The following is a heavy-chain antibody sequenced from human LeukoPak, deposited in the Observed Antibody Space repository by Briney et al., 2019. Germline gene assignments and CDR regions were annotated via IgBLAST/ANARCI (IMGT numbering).Heavy chain of an antibody. V-gene: IGHV1-3*01. CDR3: ARPDYGDTPPRD. CDR1: GYTFTTYS. CDR2: INAGSGNT. Sequence: GSLKVSCKAAGYTFTTYSMHWVRQAPGQRREWMGWINAGSGNTNYSKKFQGRVTITSDTSASTAYMGLSSLRSDDTADYYFARPDYGDTPPRDWGQGTLVTVSS. J-gene: IGHJ4*02. D-gene: IGHD4-17*01.